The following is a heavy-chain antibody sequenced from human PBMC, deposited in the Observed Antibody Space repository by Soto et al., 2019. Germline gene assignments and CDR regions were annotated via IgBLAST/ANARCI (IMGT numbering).Heavy chain of an antibody. Sequence: QVQLVQSGAEVKKPGASVKVSCRASGYMFTSYDINWVRQAAGQGLEWLGRMNPNNGKTDYAQKLQGRLTMTRDTSISTVYMGLSSLTTDDTAVDYCAKDFGSLYNWFDPWGQGTLVTVSS. D-gene: IGHD3-3*01. J-gene: IGHJ5*02. CDR2: MNPNNGKT. CDR1: GYMFTSYD. CDR3: AKDFGSLYNWFDP. V-gene: IGHV1-8*01.